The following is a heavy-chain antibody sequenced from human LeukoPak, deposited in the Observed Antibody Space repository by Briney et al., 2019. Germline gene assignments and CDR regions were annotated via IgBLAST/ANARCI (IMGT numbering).Heavy chain of an antibody. CDR3: AKDHLPGIVVADRDY. V-gene: IGHV3-21*04. D-gene: IGHD6-19*01. CDR2: ISSSSSYI. CDR1: GFTFSSYS. J-gene: IGHJ4*02. Sequence: GGSLRLSCAASGFTFSSYSMNWVRQAPGKGLEWVSSISSSSSYIYYADSVKGRFTISRDNAKNSLYLQMNSLRAEDTAVYYCAKDHLPGIVVADRDYWGQGTLVTVSS.